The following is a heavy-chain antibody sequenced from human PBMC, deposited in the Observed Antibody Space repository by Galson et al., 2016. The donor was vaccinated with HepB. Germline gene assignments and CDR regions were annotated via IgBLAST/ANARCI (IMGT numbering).Heavy chain of an antibody. V-gene: IGHV4-4*02. CDR3: AKVPGITTTGNYYFHY. J-gene: IGHJ4*02. D-gene: IGHD6-13*01. Sequence: SETLSLTCGVSAASIGSDTWWSWVRQPPGKALEWIGEVYHTGSTNYNPSPKSRLSMSIDESKNQFSLKLTSVTAADTAVYYCAKVPGITTTGNYYFHYWGQGTLVTVSS. CDR2: VYHTGST. CDR1: AASIGSDTW.